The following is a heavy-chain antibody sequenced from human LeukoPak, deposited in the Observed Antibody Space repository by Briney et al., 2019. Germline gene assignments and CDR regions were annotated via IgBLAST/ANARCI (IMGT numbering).Heavy chain of an antibody. J-gene: IGHJ4*02. V-gene: IGHV4-59*01. CDR2: IYYSGST. Sequence: SETLSLTCTVSGGSISSYSCSCIRQPPGKGLEWIGYIYYSGSTNYNPSLKSRVTISMDTSKNQFSLNLNSVTAADTAVYYCARDYGGKFDCWGQGTLVTVSS. CDR3: ARDYGGKFDC. D-gene: IGHD4-23*01. CDR1: GGSISSYS.